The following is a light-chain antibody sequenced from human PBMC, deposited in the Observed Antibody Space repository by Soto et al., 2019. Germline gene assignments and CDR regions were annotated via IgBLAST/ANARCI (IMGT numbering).Light chain of an antibody. J-gene: IGKJ5*01. Sequence: EILLTQSPDTLSLSPWERATLSCRASQTVRSNYFAWCQQRPGQAPRPLIYGASPRATGIPARFSGSGSGTEFTLTISSLQSEDFAVYYCQQYNNWPPRITFGQGTRLEIK. V-gene: IGKV3-15*01. CDR1: QTVRSN. CDR2: GAS. CDR3: QQYNNWPPRIT.